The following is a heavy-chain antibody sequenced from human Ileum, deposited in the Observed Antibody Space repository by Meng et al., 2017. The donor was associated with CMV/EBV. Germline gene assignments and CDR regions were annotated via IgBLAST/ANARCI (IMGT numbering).Heavy chain of an antibody. J-gene: IGHJ4*02. D-gene: IGHD6-13*01. Sequence: CGLTFDDYGMSWVRQAPGKGLEWVSGINWNGGSTGYADSVKGRFTISRDNAKNSLYLQMNSLRAEDTALYYCARGRYSSSFTGLFDYWGQGTLVTVSS. CDR2: INWNGGST. CDR1: GLTFDDYG. CDR3: ARGRYSSSFTGLFDY. V-gene: IGHV3-20*03.